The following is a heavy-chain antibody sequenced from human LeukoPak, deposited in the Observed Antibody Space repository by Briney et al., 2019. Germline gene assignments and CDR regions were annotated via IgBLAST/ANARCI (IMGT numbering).Heavy chain of an antibody. CDR1: GFTFSTYA. V-gene: IGHV3-23*01. CDR3: AKGFWRYLDY. Sequence: PSGGSLRLSCVASGFTFSTYAMSWVRQAPGKGLEWVSAVGGANSITYHTDSVKGRFTVSRDNFKNTVYLQMNSLRAEDTAVYYCAKGFWRYLDYWGQGTLVTVSS. CDR2: VGGANSIT. D-gene: IGHD1-1*01. J-gene: IGHJ4*02.